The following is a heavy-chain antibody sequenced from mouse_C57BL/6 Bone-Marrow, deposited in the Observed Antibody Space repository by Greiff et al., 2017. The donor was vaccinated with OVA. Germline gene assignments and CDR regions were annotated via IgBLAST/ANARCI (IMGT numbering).Heavy chain of an antibody. CDR2: LDPETGGT. CDR1: GYTFTDYE. J-gene: IGHJ1*03. CDR3: TRDGDYYGSSDWYFDV. Sequence: QVQLQLSGAELVRPGASVTLSCKASGYTFTDYEMHWVKQTPVHGLAWIGALDPETGGTAYNQKFKGKAILTADKSSSTAYMELRSLTSEDSAVYYCTRDGDYYGSSDWYFDVWGTGTTVTVSS. V-gene: IGHV1-15*01. D-gene: IGHD1-1*01.